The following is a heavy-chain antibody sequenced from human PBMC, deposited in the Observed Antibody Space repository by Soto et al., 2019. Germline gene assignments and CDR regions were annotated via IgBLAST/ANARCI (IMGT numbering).Heavy chain of an antibody. CDR3: ARCDCSGGSCFVGWFDP. CDR2: VSAYNGNT. J-gene: IGHJ5*02. CDR1: GYTFTSYG. D-gene: IGHD2-15*01. Sequence: QVQLVQSGAEVKKPGASVKVSCKASGYTFTSYGISWVRQAPGQGLEWMGWVSAYNGNTNSAQKLEGRATMTTYTSTSTAYMELRSLRADDTAVYYCARCDCSGGSCFVGWFDPWGHGTLVTVSS. V-gene: IGHV1-18*01.